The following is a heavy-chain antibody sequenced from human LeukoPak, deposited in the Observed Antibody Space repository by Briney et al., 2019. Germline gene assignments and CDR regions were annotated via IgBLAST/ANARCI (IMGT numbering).Heavy chain of an antibody. CDR1: GFTFSGSA. J-gene: IGHJ3*02. V-gene: IGHV3-73*01. CDR3: TRLAVTTDAFDI. CDR2: IRSKDAT. D-gene: IGHD2-21*02. Sequence: GGSLRLSCAASGFTFSGSAMHWVREASGKGLEWVGRIRSKDATAYAASVKGRFTISRDDSKNTAYLQMNSLKTEDTAVYYCTRLAVTTDAFDIWGQGTMVTVSS.